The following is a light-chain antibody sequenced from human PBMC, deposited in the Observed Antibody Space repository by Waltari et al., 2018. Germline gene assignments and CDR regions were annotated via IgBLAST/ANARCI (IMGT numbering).Light chain of an antibody. V-gene: IGKV3-20*01. CDR3: QKYGTLPAT. Sequence: EIXLTQSPXXLSLSPGERATLSSRASQSVRRFLAWYQQKLGQAPRLLIYEATSRATGIPDRFSGSGFGTDFSLIISRLEPEDFAVYYCQKYGTLPATFGQGTKVEIK. CDR1: QSVRRF. J-gene: IGKJ1*01. CDR2: EAT.